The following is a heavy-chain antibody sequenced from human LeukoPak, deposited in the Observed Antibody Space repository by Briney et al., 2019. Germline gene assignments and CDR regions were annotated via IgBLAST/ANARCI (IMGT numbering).Heavy chain of an antibody. Sequence: GGSLRLSCAASGFTFDDYAMHWVRQAQGKGLEWVSGISWNSGSIGYADSVKGRFTISRDNAKNSLYLQMNSLRAEDTALYYCAKDKSPGGYGDYGGFFDYWGQGTLVTVSS. CDR3: AKDKSPGGYGDYGGFFDY. CDR2: ISWNSGSI. D-gene: IGHD4-17*01. V-gene: IGHV3-9*01. J-gene: IGHJ4*02. CDR1: GFTFDDYA.